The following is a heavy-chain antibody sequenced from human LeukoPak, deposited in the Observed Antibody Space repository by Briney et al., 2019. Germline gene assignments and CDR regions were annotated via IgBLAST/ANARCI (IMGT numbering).Heavy chain of an antibody. CDR3: AKDALRAVPYYFDY. J-gene: IGHJ4*02. V-gene: IGHV3-23*01. D-gene: IGHD3-10*01. CDR2: ISGSGYSA. Sequence: GGSLRLSCAASGFTFSSYGMSWVRQAPGKGLEWVSAISGSGYSAYYADSVKGRFTISRDNSKNTLFLQMNSLRAEDTAVYYCAKDALRAVPYYFDYWGQGTLVTVSS. CDR1: GFTFSSYG.